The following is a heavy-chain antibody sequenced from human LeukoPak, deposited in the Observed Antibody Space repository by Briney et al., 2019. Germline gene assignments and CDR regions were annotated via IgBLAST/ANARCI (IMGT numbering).Heavy chain of an antibody. V-gene: IGHV4-30-4*01. CDR2: IYYSGST. CDR3: ARKSYYDYYFDN. Sequence: SQTLSLTCTVSGGSISSGDYYWSWIRQPPGKGLEWIGYIYYSGSTYYSPSLKSRVTISIDTSKNQFSLKLSSVTAADTAVYYCARKSYYDYYFDNWGQGTLVTVSS. D-gene: IGHD3-22*01. J-gene: IGHJ4*02. CDR1: GGSISSGDYY.